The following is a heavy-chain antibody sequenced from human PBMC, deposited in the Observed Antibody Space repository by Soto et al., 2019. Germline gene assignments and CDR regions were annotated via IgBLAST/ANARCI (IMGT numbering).Heavy chain of an antibody. D-gene: IGHD3-22*01. Sequence: SETLSLTCTVSGGSISSGDYYWSWIRQPPGKGLEWIGEIYHSGSTNYNPSLKSRVTISVDKSKNQFSLKLSSVTAADTAVYYCARSPDSSGYYPRWYYYGMDVWGQGTTVT. CDR3: ARSPDSSGYYPRWYYYGMDV. J-gene: IGHJ6*02. CDR2: IYHSGST. CDR1: GGSISSGDYY. V-gene: IGHV4-39*07.